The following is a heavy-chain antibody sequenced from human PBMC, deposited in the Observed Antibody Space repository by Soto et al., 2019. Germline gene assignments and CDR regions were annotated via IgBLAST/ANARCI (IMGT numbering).Heavy chain of an antibody. D-gene: IGHD3-3*01. J-gene: IGHJ3*02. CDR2: ISGSGGST. V-gene: IGHV3-23*01. CDR1: GFTFSSYA. Sequence: GSLRLSCAASGFTFSSYARSWVRQAPGKGLEWVSAISGSGGSTYYADSVKGRFTISRDNSKNTLYLQMNSLRAEDTAVYYCAKDPVYYDFWSGYYDIWGQGTMVTVSS. CDR3: AKDPVYYDFWSGYYDI.